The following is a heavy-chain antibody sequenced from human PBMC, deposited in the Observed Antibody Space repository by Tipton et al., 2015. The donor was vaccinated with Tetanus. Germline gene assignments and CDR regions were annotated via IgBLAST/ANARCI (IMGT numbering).Heavy chain of an antibody. D-gene: IGHD1-26*01. CDR1: GGSISSGGYY. CDR3: ARDQARGARGWNYFDY. CDR2: IYYSGST. J-gene: IGHJ4*02. V-gene: IGHV4-31*11. Sequence: LRLSCAVSGGSISSGGYYWSWIRQHPGKGLEWIGDIYYSGSTYYNPSLKSRVTISVDTSKNQFSLKLNSVTAADTAVYYCARDQARGARGWNYFDYWGQGTLVTVSS.